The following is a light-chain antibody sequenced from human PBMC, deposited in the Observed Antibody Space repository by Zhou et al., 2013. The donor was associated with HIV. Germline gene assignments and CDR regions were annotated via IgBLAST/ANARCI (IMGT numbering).Light chain of an antibody. CDR2: KAS. CDR3: QQYSSYWWT. CDR1: QSIRSW. Sequence: DIQMTQSPSTLSASVGDRVTITCRASQSIRSWLAWYQQKPGKAPKLLIYKASSLEGGVPSRFSGSGSGTEFTLTISSLQPDDFATYYCQQYSSYWWTFGQGTKVEIK. V-gene: IGKV1-5*03. J-gene: IGKJ1*01.